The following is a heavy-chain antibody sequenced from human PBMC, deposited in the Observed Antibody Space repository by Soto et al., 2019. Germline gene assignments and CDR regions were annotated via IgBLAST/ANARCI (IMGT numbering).Heavy chain of an antibody. CDR2: IGTDGNT. D-gene: IGHD2-2*01. V-gene: IGHV3-23*01. Sequence: PGGSLELSCAASGVTFTSYAMNWVRQAPGKGLAWVSAIGTDGNTYYANSVKGRFTISRDNSRTTLYLQMNSLRVEDTALYYCVRKYPGTRPFDYWGQGTLVTVSS. CDR1: GVTFTSYA. CDR3: VRKYPGTRPFDY. J-gene: IGHJ4*01.